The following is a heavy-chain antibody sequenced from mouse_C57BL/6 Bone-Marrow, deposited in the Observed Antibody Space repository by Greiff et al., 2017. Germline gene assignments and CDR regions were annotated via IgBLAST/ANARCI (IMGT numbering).Heavy chain of an antibody. CDR3: ARERGYGYEDA. J-gene: IGHJ2*01. V-gene: IGHV1-72*01. Sequence: QVPLQQPGAELVKPGASVKLSCKASGYTFTSYWMHWVKQRPGRGLEWIGRIDPNSGGTKYNEKFKSKATLTVDKPSSTAYMQRSSLTSEDTAVYYCARERGYGYEDAWGQGTTLTVSS. D-gene: IGHD2-2*01. CDR2: IDPNSGGT. CDR1: GYTFTSYW.